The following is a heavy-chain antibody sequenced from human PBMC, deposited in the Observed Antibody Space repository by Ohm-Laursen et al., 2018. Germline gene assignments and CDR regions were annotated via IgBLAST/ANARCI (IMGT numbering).Heavy chain of an antibody. CDR3: ARASARMLDY. Sequence: SLRLSCAASAFSLTASNMNWVRQAPGTGLEWVSYISDTGSHIYYAGSVRGRFTISRDNAKNTLYLQMNSLRAEDTAVYYCARASARMLDYWGQGTLVTVSS. J-gene: IGHJ4*02. V-gene: IGHV3-21*01. CDR1: AFSLTASN. CDR2: ISDTGSHI. D-gene: IGHD2-8*01.